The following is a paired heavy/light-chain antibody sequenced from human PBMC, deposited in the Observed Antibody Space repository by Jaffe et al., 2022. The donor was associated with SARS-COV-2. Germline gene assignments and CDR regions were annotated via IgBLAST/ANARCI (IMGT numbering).Light chain of an antibody. CDR3: QTWATDVVV. CDR1: SDHSTYA. CDR2: VNGDGSH. V-gene: IGLV4-69*01. J-gene: IGLJ2*01. Sequence: VVLTQSPSASASLGASVKITCTVSSDHSTYAIAWHQQRPERGPRFLMKVNGDGSHSKGDGIPGRFSGSSSGAERYLTISSLQSDDEADYYCQTWATDVVVFGGGTKVTVL.
Heavy chain of an antibody. V-gene: IGHV4-59*01. CDR1: GVSISRYY. CDR2: IYNEDNV. D-gene: IGHD4-17*01. J-gene: IGHJ4*02. Sequence: QVHLQESGPGLVKPSETLSLTCTVSGVSISRYYWSWIRQPPRKGLEWIGYIYNEDNVNYNPSLKSPLTTSVDMSSLKSRLTTSMDTSKNQLSLKLTSVTAADTAVYYCVGMGYYGEHSRAIDYWGQGTLVTVSS. CDR3: VGMGYYGEHSRAIDY.